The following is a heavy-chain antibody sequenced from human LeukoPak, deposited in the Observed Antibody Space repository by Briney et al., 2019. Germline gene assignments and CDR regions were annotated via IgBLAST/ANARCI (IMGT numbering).Heavy chain of an antibody. J-gene: IGHJ4*02. Sequence: GGSLRLSCAASGFTFSSYSMIWVRQAPGKGLEWVSYISTGSSTIYYADSVKGRFTISRDNAKNSLYLQMNSLRDEDTAVYYCARDVERTGGTYYYGSGSPRGWGQGTLVTDCS. CDR3: ARDVERTGGTYYYGSGSPRG. V-gene: IGHV3-48*02. CDR2: ISTGSSTI. D-gene: IGHD3-10*01. CDR1: GFTFSSYS.